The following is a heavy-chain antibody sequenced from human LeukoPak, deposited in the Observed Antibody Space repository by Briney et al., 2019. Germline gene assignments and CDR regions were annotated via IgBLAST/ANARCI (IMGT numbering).Heavy chain of an antibody. Sequence: GASVKVSCKASGYTSTGYYMHWVRQAPGQGLEWMGWINPNSGDTDYAQKFQGRVTMTRDTSINTAYMELSRLRSDDTAVYYCARGSTLYYYRDWGQGTLVTVSS. CDR3: ARGSTLYYYRD. CDR2: INPNSGDT. CDR1: GYTSTGYY. D-gene: IGHD3-10*01. V-gene: IGHV1-2*02. J-gene: IGHJ4*02.